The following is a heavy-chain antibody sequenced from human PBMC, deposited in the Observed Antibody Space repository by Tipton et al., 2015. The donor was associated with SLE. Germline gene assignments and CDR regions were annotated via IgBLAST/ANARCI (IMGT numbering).Heavy chain of an antibody. CDR2: SNHRGNT. CDR3: ARDGLIAVAGFDY. D-gene: IGHD6-19*01. V-gene: IGHV4-34*01. Sequence: TLSLTCAVYGGSFSGYYWSWIRQPPGKGLEWIGESNHRGNTNYNPSLKSRVTMSVDTSKNQFSLKLSSVTAADTAVYYCARDGLIAVAGFDYWGQGTLVTVSS. J-gene: IGHJ4*02. CDR1: GGSFSGYY.